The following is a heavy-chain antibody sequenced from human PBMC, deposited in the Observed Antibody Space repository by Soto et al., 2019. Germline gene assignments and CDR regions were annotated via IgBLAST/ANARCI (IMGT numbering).Heavy chain of an antibody. CDR2: ISGSGGST. CDR3: AKGPRITIFGVVITYFDY. Sequence: PGGSLRLSCAASGFTFSSYAMSWVRQAPGKGLGWVSAISGSGGSTYYADSVKGRFTISRDNSKNTLYLQMNSLRAEDTAVYYCAKGPRITIFGVVITYFDYWGQGTLVTVSS. J-gene: IGHJ4*02. CDR1: GFTFSSYA. D-gene: IGHD3-3*01. V-gene: IGHV3-23*01.